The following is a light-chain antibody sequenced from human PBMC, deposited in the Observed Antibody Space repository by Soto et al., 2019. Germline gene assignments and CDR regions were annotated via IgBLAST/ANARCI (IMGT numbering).Light chain of an antibody. Sequence: EIVMTQSPATLSVSPGERATLSCRASQRVSSNLAWYQQKPGQAPRLLIYGASTRATGIPARFSGSGSGTDFTLTISSLQSEDFAVYYCQHYNNWPPITFGQGTRLEIK. V-gene: IGKV3-15*01. CDR2: GAS. CDR1: QRVSSN. CDR3: QHYNNWPPIT. J-gene: IGKJ5*01.